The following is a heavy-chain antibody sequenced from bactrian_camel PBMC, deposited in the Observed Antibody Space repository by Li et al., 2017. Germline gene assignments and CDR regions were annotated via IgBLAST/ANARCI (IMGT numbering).Heavy chain of an antibody. D-gene: IGHD6*01. CDR3: ARVRGVVAVGSVDY. CDR2: IDRGGSAT. V-gene: IGHV3S25*01. CDR1: TLTLSSYW. J-gene: IGHJ4*01. Sequence: QVQLVESGGGLVQPGGSLGLSCAASTLTLSSYWMYWVRQAPGKGREWVASIDRGGSATYYADSVKGRFTASRDNAQNTVYLQMNSLKPDDTAVYSCARVRGVVAVGSVDYWGQGTQVTVS.